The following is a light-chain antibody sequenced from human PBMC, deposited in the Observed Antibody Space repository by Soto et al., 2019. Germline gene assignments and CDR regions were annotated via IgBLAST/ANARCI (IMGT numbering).Light chain of an antibody. V-gene: IGLV2-14*03. Sequence: QSALTQPASVSGSPGQSVTISCTGTSSDVGGYNYVSWYQQNAGKAPKLTIYDVSNRPPGVSDRFSGSKSGNTASLTISGLQAEDEADYYCSSYTSGTTRYVFGTGTKLTVL. CDR3: SSYTSGTTRYV. CDR2: DVS. J-gene: IGLJ1*01. CDR1: SSDVGGYNY.